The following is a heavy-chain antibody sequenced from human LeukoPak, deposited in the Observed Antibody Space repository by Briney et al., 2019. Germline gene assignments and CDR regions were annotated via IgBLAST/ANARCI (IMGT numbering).Heavy chain of an antibody. CDR1: GFTFSSSA. Sequence: PGGSLRLSCAASGFTFSSSAMSWVRQAPGEGLEWLSTINGGDYSTYYADSVRGRFTISRDSSKNTLYLQMNSLRTDDTAVYYCATANPTPRGVNFDYWGQGTLVTVSS. V-gene: IGHV3-23*01. CDR2: INGGDYST. D-gene: IGHD3-10*01. J-gene: IGHJ4*02. CDR3: ATANPTPRGVNFDY.